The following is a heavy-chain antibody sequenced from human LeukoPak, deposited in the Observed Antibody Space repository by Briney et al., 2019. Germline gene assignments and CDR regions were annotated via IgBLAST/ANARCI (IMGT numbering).Heavy chain of an antibody. Sequence: GGSLRLSCAASGFTFSGCAMHWVRQASGKGLEWVGRIKSIGNSYATEYAASVKGRFTISRDDSKSTAYLQMNSLNTEDTAVYYCTRLSDDSRGYYFNYVFDYWGRGTLVTVSS. V-gene: IGHV3-73*01. CDR2: IKSIGNSYAT. J-gene: IGHJ4*02. CDR3: TRLSDDSRGYYFNYVFDY. D-gene: IGHD3-22*01. CDR1: GFTFSGCA.